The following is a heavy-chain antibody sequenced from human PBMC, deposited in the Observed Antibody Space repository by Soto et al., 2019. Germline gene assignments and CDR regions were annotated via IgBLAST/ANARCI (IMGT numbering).Heavy chain of an antibody. D-gene: IGHD6-6*01. CDR1: GGSISSSSYY. CDR2: LYYSGST. CDR3: ARERPDGARLDP. Sequence: SETLSLPCTVSGGSISSSSYYWGWIRQPPGKGLEWIGSLYYSGSTYYNPSLKSRVAISVDTSKNQFSLKLSSVTAADTAVYYCARERPDGARLDPWGQGTLVTVSS. J-gene: IGHJ5*02. V-gene: IGHV4-39*07.